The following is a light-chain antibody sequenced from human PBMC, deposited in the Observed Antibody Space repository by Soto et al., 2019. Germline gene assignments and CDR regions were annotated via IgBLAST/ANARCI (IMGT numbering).Light chain of an antibody. CDR3: QQYGSSPIT. V-gene: IGKV3-20*01. CDR1: QSVSSN. CDR2: RAS. J-gene: IGKJ1*01. Sequence: EIVMTQSPATLSVSPGERASLSCRASQSVSSNLAWYQQKPGQAPRLLIFRASNKATGIPDRFSGSGSGTDFTLTISRLEPEDFAVYYCQQYGSSPITFGQGTKVDI.